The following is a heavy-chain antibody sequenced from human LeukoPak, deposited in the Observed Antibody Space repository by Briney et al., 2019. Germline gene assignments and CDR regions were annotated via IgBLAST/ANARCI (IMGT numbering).Heavy chain of an antibody. CDR1: GGSISSGDYY. J-gene: IGHJ6*03. CDR2: IYYSGST. CDR3: ARGETGNYYYYYMDV. D-gene: IGHD1-14*01. V-gene: IGHV4-30-4*08. Sequence: SETLSLTCTVSGGSISSGDYYWSWIRQPPGRGLGWIGYIYYSGSTYYNPSLKSRVTISVDTSKNQFSLKLSSVTAADTAVYYCARGETGNYYYYYMDVWGKGTTVTVSS.